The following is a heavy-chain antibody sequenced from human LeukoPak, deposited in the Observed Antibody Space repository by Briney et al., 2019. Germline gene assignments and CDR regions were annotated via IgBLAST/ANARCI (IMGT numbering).Heavy chain of an antibody. CDR2: ISGIVDST. J-gene: IGHJ4*02. Sequence: VGSLRLSSAASGFTFSSYAMSAVRQAPGKGRECGSAISGIVDSTYYARSAKGQFTISRNSSKNTLYLQMNILRARATAGYYFLVGRLRSPWFDYWGQGTLVTVSS. CDR3: LVGRLRSPWFDY. CDR1: GFTFSSYA. D-gene: IGHD5-12*01. V-gene: IGHV3-23*01.